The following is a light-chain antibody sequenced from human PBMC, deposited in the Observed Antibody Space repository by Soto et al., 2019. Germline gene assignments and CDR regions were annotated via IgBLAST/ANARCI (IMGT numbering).Light chain of an antibody. CDR2: GAS. Sequence: DILRPLFPSFLSPSVVARLAINCWASQSIGKHLNWYQQKPGKAPKFLIYGASTLQSGVPSRFAGSGSATDCTLTVNSLQAEDFATYYCQQSYTSPPTFGQGTQLEIK. CDR3: QQSYTSPPT. V-gene: IGKV1-39*01. J-gene: IGKJ5*01. CDR1: QSIGKH.